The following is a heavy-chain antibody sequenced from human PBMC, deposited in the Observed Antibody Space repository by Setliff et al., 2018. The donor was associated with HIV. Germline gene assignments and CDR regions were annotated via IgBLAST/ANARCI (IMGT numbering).Heavy chain of an antibody. J-gene: IGHJ4*02. CDR1: GGSLSGYY. V-gene: IGHV4-31*11. D-gene: IGHD6-13*01. CDR3: ARGRGSSSSWPIDY. CDR2: IYNTGST. Sequence: PSETLSLTCAVYGGSLSGYYWSWIRQHPGKGLEWIGYIYNTGSTYHSPSLESRVTISIDTSKNQFSLKLSSVTAADTAVYFCARGRGSSSSWPIDYWGQGTLVTVSS.